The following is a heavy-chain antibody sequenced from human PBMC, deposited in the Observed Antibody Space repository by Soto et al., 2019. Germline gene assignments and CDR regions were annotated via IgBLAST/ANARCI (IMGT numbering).Heavy chain of an antibody. CDR1: GFNFNTYA. V-gene: IGHV3-23*01. CDR3: AKNALSTVTRRGQYFDS. J-gene: IGHJ4*02. Sequence: GESLKISCAASGFNFNTYAMSWVRQAPGEGLEWVSGIGGGTGATYNADSVKGRFIISRDNSKNTLYLQMNNLRVEDTAVYYCAKNALSTVTRRGQYFDSWGQGTPVTVSS. D-gene: IGHD4-17*01. CDR2: IGGGTGAT.